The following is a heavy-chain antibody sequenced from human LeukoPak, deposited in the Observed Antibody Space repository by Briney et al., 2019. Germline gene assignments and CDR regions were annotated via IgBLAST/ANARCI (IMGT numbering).Heavy chain of an antibody. CDR3: ARWAVAGTAGFDY. Sequence: PGGSLRLSCAASGFTFSSYEMNWVRQAPGKGLEWVSSISSSSNYIYYADSVKGRFTISRDNAKNSLYLQMNRLRAEDTAVYYCARWAVAGTAGFDYWGQGTLVTVSS. CDR2: ISSSSNYI. CDR1: GFTFSSYE. J-gene: IGHJ4*02. V-gene: IGHV3-21*01. D-gene: IGHD6-19*01.